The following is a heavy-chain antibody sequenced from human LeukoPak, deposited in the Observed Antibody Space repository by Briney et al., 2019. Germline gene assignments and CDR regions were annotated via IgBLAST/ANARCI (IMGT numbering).Heavy chain of an antibody. Sequence: GGSLRLSCAASGFTFSSYAMHWVRRAPGKGLEYVSAISSNGGSTYYANSVKGRFTISRDNSKNTLYLQMGSLRAEDMAVYYCATSAKKGFDYWGQGTLVTVSS. V-gene: IGHV3-64*01. J-gene: IGHJ4*02. CDR3: ATSAKKGFDY. CDR1: GFTFSSYA. D-gene: IGHD5-18*01. CDR2: ISSNGGST.